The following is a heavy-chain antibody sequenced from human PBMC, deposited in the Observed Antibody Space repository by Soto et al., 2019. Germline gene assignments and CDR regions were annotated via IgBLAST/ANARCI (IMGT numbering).Heavy chain of an antibody. CDR3: TKFVFYGDSLVEY. J-gene: IGHJ4*02. V-gene: IGHV3-23*01. D-gene: IGHD4-17*01. CDR1: GLTFSRFA. CDR2: ISGRGGST. Sequence: EVQLLESGGDLVQPGGSLRLSCVASGLTFSRFALSWVRQSPGKGLEWVSAISGRGGSTYYADSVKGRFTVCRDNSKNTLYLQMNTLRAEDTAVYYCTKFVFYGDSLVEYWGQGTLVTVSS.